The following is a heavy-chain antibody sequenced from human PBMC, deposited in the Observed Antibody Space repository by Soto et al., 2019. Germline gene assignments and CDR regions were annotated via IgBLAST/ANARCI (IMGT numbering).Heavy chain of an antibody. CDR1: GFTFSSYG. CDR3: AKTLGDYGDYELAYYYYYGMDV. Sequence: GGSLRLSCAASGFTFSSYGMHWVRQAPGKGLEWVAVISYDGSNKYYADSVKGRFTISRDNSKNTLYLQMNSLRAEDTAGYYCAKTLGDYGDYELAYYYYYGMDVWGQGTTVTVSS. J-gene: IGHJ6*02. D-gene: IGHD4-17*01. CDR2: ISYDGSNK. V-gene: IGHV3-30*18.